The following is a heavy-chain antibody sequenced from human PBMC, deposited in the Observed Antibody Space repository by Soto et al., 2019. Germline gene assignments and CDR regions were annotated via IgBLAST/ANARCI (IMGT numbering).Heavy chain of an antibody. Sequence: SETLSLTCTVSGGSVSSYYWSWIRQSPGKGLEWIGYVYYSGSTKYRPSLKSRVTISVDTSKNQFSLKVSSATAADTAVYYCARHSNRTYGLYYWDYCGLGALVTVSS. CDR3: ARHSNRTYGLYYWDY. CDR2: VYYSGST. V-gene: IGHV4-59*08. CDR1: GGSVSSYY. J-gene: IGHJ4*02. D-gene: IGHD4-17*01.